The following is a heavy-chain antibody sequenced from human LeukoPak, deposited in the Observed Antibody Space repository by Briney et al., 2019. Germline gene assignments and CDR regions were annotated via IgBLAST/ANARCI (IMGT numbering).Heavy chain of an antibody. V-gene: IGHV3-21*01. CDR2: ISSSSTYI. Sequence: PGGSLRLSCAASGFTFSSYSMNWVRQAPGKGLEWVSSISSSSTYIYYADSMKGRFTISRDNAKNSLYLQMNSLRAEDTAVYYCARDPFVLWFGELSTWGQGTLVTVSS. CDR1: GFTFSSYS. J-gene: IGHJ5*02. D-gene: IGHD3-10*01. CDR3: ARDPFVLWFGELST.